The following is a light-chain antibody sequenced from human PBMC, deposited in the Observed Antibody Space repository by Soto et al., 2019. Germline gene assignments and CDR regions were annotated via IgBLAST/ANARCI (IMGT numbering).Light chain of an antibody. J-gene: IGLJ2*01. Sequence: QSALTQPASVSGSPGQSITISCTGTSSDVGGYHYVSWYQQHPGKAPKLMIYDVSNRPSGVSNRFSGSKSGNTASLTIAGLQAEEEADYYCSSYTSSSTVVFGGGTKLTVL. CDR1: SSDVGGYHY. CDR2: DVS. CDR3: SSYTSSSTVV. V-gene: IGLV2-14*01.